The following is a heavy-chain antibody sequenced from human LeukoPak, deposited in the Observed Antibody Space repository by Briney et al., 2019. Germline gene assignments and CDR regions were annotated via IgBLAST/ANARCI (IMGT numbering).Heavy chain of an antibody. CDR1: GDSITPYH. D-gene: IGHD2-2*01. CDR3: ARGFCSSVTCPYFYYFYIEF. V-gene: IGHV4-4*07. Sequence: PSETLSLTCTVSGDSITPYHWSWIRQPAGKGLEWIGRIYTSGSGNTNYNPSLKSRVTMSLDTSKNQFSLRLKSVTAADTAVYYCARGFCSSVTCPYFYYFYIEFWGKGTTVTVSS. CDR2: IYTSGSGNT. J-gene: IGHJ6*03.